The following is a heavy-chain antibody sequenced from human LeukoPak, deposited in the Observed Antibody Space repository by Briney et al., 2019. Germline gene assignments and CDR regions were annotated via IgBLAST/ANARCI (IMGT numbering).Heavy chain of an antibody. CDR2: IYPGDPDT. J-gene: IGHJ3*02. CDR3: ARQSGVATTEVHDSSGYYYFAFDI. CDR1: GYSFTSYW. D-gene: IGHD3-22*01. V-gene: IGHV5-51*01. Sequence: GESLKISCKGSGYSFTSYWIGWVRQMPGKGLEWMGIIYPGDPDTRYSPSFQGQVTISADKSISTAYLQWSSLKASDTAMYYCARQSGVATTEVHDSSGYYYFAFDIWGQGTMVTVSS.